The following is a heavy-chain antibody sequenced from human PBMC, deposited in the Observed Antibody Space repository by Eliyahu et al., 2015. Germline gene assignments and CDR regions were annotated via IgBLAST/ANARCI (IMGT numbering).Heavy chain of an antibody. CDR3: TTGHSGSYFDPSVPDAFDI. CDR2: IKSKTDGGTT. D-gene: IGHD1-26*01. CDR1: GFTFSXAW. V-gene: IGHV3-15*01. Sequence: EVQLVESGGGLVKPGGSLRLSCAAXGFTFSXAWXXXVRQAPGKGLGWVGRIKSKTDGGTTDYAAPVKGRFTISRDDSKNTLYLQMNSLKTEDTAVYYCTTGHSGSYFDPSVPDAFDIWGQGTMVTVSS. J-gene: IGHJ3*02.